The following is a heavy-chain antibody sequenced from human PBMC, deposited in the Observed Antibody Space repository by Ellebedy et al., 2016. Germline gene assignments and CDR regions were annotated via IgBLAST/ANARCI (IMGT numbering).Heavy chain of an antibody. D-gene: IGHD6-13*01. CDR3: ARGDTRGIAAAGTGWFDP. J-gene: IGHJ5*02. CDR1: GGSISSSSYY. V-gene: IGHV4-39*07. Sequence: SETLSLXXTVSGGSISSSSYYWGWIRQPPGKGLECIGSIYHSGSTYYNPSLKSRVTISVDTSKNQFSLKLSSVTAADTAVYYCARGDTRGIAAAGTGWFDPWGQGTLVTVSS. CDR2: IYHSGST.